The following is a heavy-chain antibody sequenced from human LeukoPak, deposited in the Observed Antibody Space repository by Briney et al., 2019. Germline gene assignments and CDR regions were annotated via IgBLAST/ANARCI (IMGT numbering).Heavy chain of an antibody. D-gene: IGHD2-2*01. CDR3: ARGPVVPEVGMDV. V-gene: IGHV1-69*04. Sequence: SVKVSCKASGGTFSSYAISWVRQAPGQGLEWMGRIIPILGIANYAQKFQGRVTITADKSTSTAYMELSSLRSEDTTVYYCARGPVVPEVGMDVWGQGTTVTVSS. CDR1: GGTFSSYA. CDR2: IIPILGIA. J-gene: IGHJ6*02.